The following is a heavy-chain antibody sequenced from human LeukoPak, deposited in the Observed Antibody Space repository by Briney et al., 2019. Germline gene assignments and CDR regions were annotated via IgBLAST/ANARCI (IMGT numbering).Heavy chain of an antibody. CDR2: IYHSGST. CDR1: GGSISSGGYS. Sequence: SQTLSLTCAVSGGSISSGGYSWSWVRQPPGKGLEWIGYIYHSGSTYYNPSLKSRVTISVDRSKNQSSLKLSSVTAADTAVYYCASTVTTRYYFDYWGQGTLVTVSS. CDR3: ASTVTTRYYFDY. D-gene: IGHD4-17*01. V-gene: IGHV4-30-2*01. J-gene: IGHJ4*02.